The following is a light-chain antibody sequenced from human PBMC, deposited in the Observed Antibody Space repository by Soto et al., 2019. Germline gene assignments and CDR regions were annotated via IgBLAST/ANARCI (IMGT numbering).Light chain of an antibody. CDR2: GAS. CDR1: QSVNSN. CDR3: QQYNNWPPFT. V-gene: IGKV3-15*01. Sequence: EIVMTQSPGTLSVSPGERATLSCRASQSVNSNLAWYQQKPGQAPRLLIYGASTRATGIPARFSGSGSGTEFTLTISSLQSEDFAVYSCQQYNNWPPFTFGPGIKVDIK. J-gene: IGKJ3*01.